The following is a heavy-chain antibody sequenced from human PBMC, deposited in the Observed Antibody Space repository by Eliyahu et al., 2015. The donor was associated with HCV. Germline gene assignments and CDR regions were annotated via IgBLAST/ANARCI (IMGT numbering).Heavy chain of an antibody. CDR2: ISGSGGST. J-gene: IGHJ1*01. D-gene: IGHD2-21*02. CDR3: AKLSRREVVTATLCFQH. V-gene: IGHV3-23*01. CDR1: XFTFSSYA. Sequence: EVQLLESGGGLVQPGGSLRLSCAASXFTFSSYAMSWVRQAPGKGLEWVSAISGSGGSTYYADSVKGRFTISRDNSKNTLYLQMNSLRAEDTAVYYCAKLSRREVVTATLCFQHWGQGTLVTVSS.